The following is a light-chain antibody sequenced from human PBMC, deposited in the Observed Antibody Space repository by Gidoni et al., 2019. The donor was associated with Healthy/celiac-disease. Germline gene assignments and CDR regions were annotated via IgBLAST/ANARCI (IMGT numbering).Light chain of an antibody. V-gene: IGKV3-11*01. CDR1: QSVSSY. Sequence: EIVLTQSPVTLSVSPGERATLSCRASQSVSSYLAWYQQKPGQAPRLLIYDASNRATGIPARFSGSGSGTDFTLTISSLGPEDFEVDYCQQRSNWPALTFGGGTKVEIK. CDR2: DAS. J-gene: IGKJ4*01. CDR3: QQRSNWPALT.